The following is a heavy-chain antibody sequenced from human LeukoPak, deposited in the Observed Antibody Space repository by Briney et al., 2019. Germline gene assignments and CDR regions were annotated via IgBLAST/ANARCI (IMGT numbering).Heavy chain of an antibody. CDR3: ARGYSYVYY. CDR2: IEQDGREK. V-gene: IGHV3-7*04. CDR1: GFPFDDYG. Sequence: GGSLRLSCAVSGFPFDDYGMAWVRQAPGKGLEWVANIEQDGREKYYVDSGRGRFTISRDNAKNSLYLQMNSLRAEDTAVYDCARGYSYVYYWGQGTLVTVSS. D-gene: IGHD5-18*01. J-gene: IGHJ4*02.